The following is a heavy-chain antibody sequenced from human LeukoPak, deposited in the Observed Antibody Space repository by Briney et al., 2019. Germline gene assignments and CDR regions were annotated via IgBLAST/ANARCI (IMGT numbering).Heavy chain of an antibody. CDR1: GYTFTGYY. CDR2: INPNSGGT. V-gene: IGHV1-2*02. D-gene: IGHD2-2*01. Sequence: ASVKVSCKASGYTFTGYYMHWVRQAPGQGLEWMGWINPNSGGTNYAQKFQGRVTMTRDASISTAYMELSRLRSDDTAVYYCARDRCSSTSCQNEFDPWGQGTLVTVST. CDR3: ARDRCSSTSCQNEFDP. J-gene: IGHJ5*02.